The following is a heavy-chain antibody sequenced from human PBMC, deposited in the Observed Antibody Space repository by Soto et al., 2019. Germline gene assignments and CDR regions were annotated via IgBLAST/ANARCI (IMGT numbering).Heavy chain of an antibody. D-gene: IGHD3-3*01. CDR1: GFTVENYA. J-gene: IGHJ6*02. CDR2: ISGSGGTT. Sequence: GALRLGCVASGFTVENYAMSWVRQAPGKGLEWVSAISGSGGTTYYSDSVKGRFTISRDNSKNTVYLQMNDLRVEDAAEYFCAKDSWAIFGVPAGEYYAMDVWGQGTTVTVSS. V-gene: IGHV3-23*01. CDR3: AKDSWAIFGVPAGEYYAMDV.